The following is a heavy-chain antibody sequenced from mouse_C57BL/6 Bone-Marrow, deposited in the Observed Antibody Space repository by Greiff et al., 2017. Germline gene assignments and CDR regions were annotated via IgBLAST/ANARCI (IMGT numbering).Heavy chain of an antibody. Sequence: VQLQQSGPELVRPGASVKISCKAPGYTFTSHWMQWVRQRPGQGLEWIGEIFPGSGSTYYNEKFKGKATLTVDTSSSTAYMQLSSLTSEDSAVYFCATGREVFYYAMDYWGKGTSVTVSS. D-gene: IGHD4-1*01. CDR1: GYTFTSHW. CDR3: ATGREVFYYAMDY. V-gene: IGHV1-56*01. J-gene: IGHJ4*01. CDR2: IFPGSGST.